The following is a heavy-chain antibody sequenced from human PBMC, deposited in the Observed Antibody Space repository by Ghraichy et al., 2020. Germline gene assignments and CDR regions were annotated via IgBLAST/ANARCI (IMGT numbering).Heavy chain of an antibody. Sequence: SETLSLTCTVSGGSISSYYWSWIRQPPGKGLEWIGYIYYSGSTNYNPSLKSRVPITVDTSKYQFSQKLSSVTAADTAVYYCARGNPDGSGYDYFDYCGQGTLVTVTS. CDR3: ARGNPDGSGYDYFDY. J-gene: IGHJ4*02. CDR2: IYYSGST. D-gene: IGHD5-12*01. CDR1: GGSISSYY. V-gene: IGHV4-59*01.